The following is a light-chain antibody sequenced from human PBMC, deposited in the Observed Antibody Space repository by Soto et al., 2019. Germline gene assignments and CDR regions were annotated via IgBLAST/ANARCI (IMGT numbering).Light chain of an antibody. CDR1: QYVSSN. CDR2: GTS. V-gene: IGKV3-15*01. Sequence: EIVMTQSPSTLSASPGGRSTRSFRASQYVSSNLAWYQQKPGQSPRLLIYGTSTRATGVPARFSGSASGTEFTLIISGLQVEDSAVYYCQQYNKWPPAFGQGTKVDIK. J-gene: IGKJ1*01. CDR3: QQYNKWPPA.